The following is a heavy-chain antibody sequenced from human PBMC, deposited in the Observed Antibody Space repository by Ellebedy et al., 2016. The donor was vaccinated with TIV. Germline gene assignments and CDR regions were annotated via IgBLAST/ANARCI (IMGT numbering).Heavy chain of an antibody. CDR3: ARAVGTCPYAHGDY. V-gene: IGHV3-11*01. J-gene: IGHJ4*02. CDR1: GFTFSDYF. D-gene: IGHD4-23*01. Sequence: PGGSLRLSCAASGFTFSDYFMSWIRQAPGKGLEWISYMSKSGSTIYYTDSVKGRFTISRDNADSSLYLQMNSLRVEDTAVYYCARAVGTCPYAHGDYWGQGTLVTVSS. CDR2: MSKSGSTI.